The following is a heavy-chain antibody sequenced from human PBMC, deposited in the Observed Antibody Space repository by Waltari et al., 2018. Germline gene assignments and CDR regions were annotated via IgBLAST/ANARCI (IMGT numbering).Heavy chain of an antibody. CDR1: GGSISSYY. J-gene: IGHJ4*02. V-gene: IGHV4-4*07. D-gene: IGHD3-10*01. CDR3: ASTMVRGVIWSSFDY. Sequence: QVQLQESGPGLVKPSETLSLTCTVSGGSISSYYWSWIRHPAGKGLEWIGRIYTSGSTDYNTSLKSRVTMSVDTSKNQFSLKLSSVTDADTAVYYCASTMVRGVIWSSFDYWGQGTLVTVSS. CDR2: IYTSGST.